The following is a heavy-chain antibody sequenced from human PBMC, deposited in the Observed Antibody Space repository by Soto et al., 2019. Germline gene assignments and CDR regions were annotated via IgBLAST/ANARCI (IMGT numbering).Heavy chain of an antibody. CDR3: AKELEARIVVVTYKGVYGMEV. D-gene: IGHD3-22*01. Sequence: PGGSLRLSCAASGFTFSSYAMSWVRQAPGKGLEWVSAISGSGGSTYYADYVKGRFTIYRDNSKNTLYLQMNSLRAEDTAVYYCAKELEARIVVVTYKGVYGMEVWGQGTTVTVTS. V-gene: IGHV3-23*01. J-gene: IGHJ6*02. CDR2: ISGSGGST. CDR1: GFTFSSYA.